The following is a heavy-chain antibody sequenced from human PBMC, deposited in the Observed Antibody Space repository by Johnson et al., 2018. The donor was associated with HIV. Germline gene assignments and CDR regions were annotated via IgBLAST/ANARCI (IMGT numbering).Heavy chain of an antibody. D-gene: IGHD3-10*01. CDR1: GFTVSSNY. V-gene: IGHV3-53*01. CDR3: AKVDGSGTWGAFDI. Sequence: EVQLVESGGGLIQPGGSLRLSCAASGFTVSSNYMSWVRQAPGKGLEWVSVIYSGGSTYYAYSVKGRFTISRDNSKNTLYLQMNSLRAEDTAVYYCAKVDGSGTWGAFDIWGQGTMVTVSS. J-gene: IGHJ3*02. CDR2: IYSGGST.